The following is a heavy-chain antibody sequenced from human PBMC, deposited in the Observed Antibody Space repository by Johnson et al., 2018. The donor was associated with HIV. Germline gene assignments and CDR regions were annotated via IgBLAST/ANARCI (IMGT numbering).Heavy chain of an antibody. CDR2: ISYDGSNK. CDR1: GFTFSSYG. CDR3: ARVAYCGGDCYSRAHAFDI. D-gene: IGHD2-21*01. J-gene: IGHJ3*02. V-gene: IGHV3-30*19. Sequence: QVQLVESGGGVVQPGRSLRLSCAASGFTFSSYGMHWVRQAPGKGLEWVAVISYDGSNKYYADSVKGRFTISRDNSKNTLYLQMNSLRAEDTDVYFCARVAYCGGDCYSRAHAFDIWGQGTMVTVSS.